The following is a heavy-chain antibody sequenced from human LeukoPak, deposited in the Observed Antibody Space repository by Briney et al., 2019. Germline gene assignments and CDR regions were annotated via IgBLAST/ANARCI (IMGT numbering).Heavy chain of an antibody. J-gene: IGHJ3*02. CDR2: ISSNGGST. Sequence: GRSLRLSCAASGFTFSSYAMHWVRQAPGKGLEYVSAISSNGGSTYYADSVKGRFTISRDNSKNTLYLQMSSLRAEDTAVYYCVKDPGRGPDDAFDIWGQGTMVTVSS. CDR3: VKDPGRGPDDAFDI. CDR1: GFTFSSYA. V-gene: IGHV3-64D*06. D-gene: IGHD3-10*01.